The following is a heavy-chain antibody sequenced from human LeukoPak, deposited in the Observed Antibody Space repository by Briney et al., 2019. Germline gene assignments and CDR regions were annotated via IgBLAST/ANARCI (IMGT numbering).Heavy chain of an antibody. V-gene: IGHV3-30*02. D-gene: IGHD3-22*01. Sequence: GGSLRLSCAASGFTFRSYGMHWVRQAPGKGLEWVAFIRYDGSNKYYIDSVKGRFTISRDNSKNTLYLQMNSLRAEDTAVYYCAKVPRITMIVVVTPDYWGQGTLVTVSS. CDR2: IRYDGSNK. CDR1: GFTFRSYG. CDR3: AKVPRITMIVVVTPDY. J-gene: IGHJ4*02.